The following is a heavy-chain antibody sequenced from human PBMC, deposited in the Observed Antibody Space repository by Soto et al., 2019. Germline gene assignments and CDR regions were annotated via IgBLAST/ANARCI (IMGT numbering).Heavy chain of an antibody. D-gene: IGHD2-15*01. V-gene: IGHV3-23*01. CDR2: IGGSVGT. Sequence: EVQLLESGGGLVQPGGSLRLSCAASGFTFSSYAMSWVRRAPGKGLEWFSSIGGSVGTNYADPVKGRFTISRDNSKNMLYLHLNSLRAEDTAMYYCAKGQGWSYYYDSWGQGTLVTVSS. J-gene: IGHJ4*02. CDR1: GFTFSSYA. CDR3: AKGQGWSYYYDS.